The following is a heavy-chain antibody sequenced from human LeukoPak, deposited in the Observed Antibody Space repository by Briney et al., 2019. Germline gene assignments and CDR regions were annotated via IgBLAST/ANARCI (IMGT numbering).Heavy chain of an antibody. V-gene: IGHV4-59*01. CDR1: GGSMTDYY. Sequence: PSETLSLTCTVSGGSMTDYYWNWIRQVPGRGLEWVGYIYYLGNTNYNPSLKSRVTISLDTSNNQFSLKLTSVTAADTAVYFCARLVRGWLDFDSWGQGTLVTVSS. D-gene: IGHD6-19*01. J-gene: IGHJ4*02. CDR2: IYYLGNT. CDR3: ARLVRGWLDFDS.